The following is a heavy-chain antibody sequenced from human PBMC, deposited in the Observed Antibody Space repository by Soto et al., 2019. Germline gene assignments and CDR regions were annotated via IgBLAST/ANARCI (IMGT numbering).Heavy chain of an antibody. CDR1: GGSFSGYY. V-gene: IGHV4-34*01. J-gene: IGHJ4*02. Sequence: PSETLSLTCAVYGGSFSGYYWSWIRQPPGKGLEWIGEINHSGSTNYNPSLKSRVTISVDTSKNQFSLKLSSVTAADTAVYYCARGTRFVELFFTGNFDYWGQGTLVTVSS. D-gene: IGHD3-10*01. CDR2: INHSGST. CDR3: ARGTRFVELFFTGNFDY.